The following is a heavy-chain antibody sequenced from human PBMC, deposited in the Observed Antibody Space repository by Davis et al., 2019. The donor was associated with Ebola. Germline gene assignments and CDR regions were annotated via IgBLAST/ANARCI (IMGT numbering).Heavy chain of an antibody. CDR1: GYTFTSYG. D-gene: IGHD3-10*01. V-gene: IGHV1-18*01. CDR3: ARRGITMVRGVMDYYYYYGMDV. Sequence: ASVKVSCKASGYTFTSYGISWVRQAPGQGLEWMGWISAYNGNTNYAQKLQGRVTMTTDKSTSTAYMELRSLRSDDTAVYYCARRGITMVRGVMDYYYYYGMDVWGQGTTVTVSS. CDR2: ISAYNGNT. J-gene: IGHJ6*02.